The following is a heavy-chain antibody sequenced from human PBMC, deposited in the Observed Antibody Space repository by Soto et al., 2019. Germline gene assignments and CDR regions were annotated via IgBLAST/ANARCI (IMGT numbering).Heavy chain of an antibody. CDR1: GLTFRSYA. D-gene: IGHD3-16*01. J-gene: IGHJ4*02. Sequence: PGGFRRLSCAASGLTFRSYAMSWCPQAPGKRLEWVSDISGSGGSTYYADTVKGRFTISRDNYKNTLYLQMNSLRADDTAVYDCAKDLGGSPSFDYWSQGTLVTVSS. V-gene: IGHV3-23*01. CDR3: AKDLGGSPSFDY. CDR2: ISGSGGST.